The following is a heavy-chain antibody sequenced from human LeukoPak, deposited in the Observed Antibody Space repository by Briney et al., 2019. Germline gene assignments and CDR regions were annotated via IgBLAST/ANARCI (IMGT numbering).Heavy chain of an antibody. CDR2: IYYGGNT. CDR3: ARQRTYYFDY. CDR1: GGSISSGGYS. D-gene: IGHD1-7*01. Sequence: PSETLSLTCTVSGGSISSGGYSWSWIRQHPGKGLEWIGYIYYGGNTYYNPSLKSRVSISVDTSKNQFSLKLSSVTAADTAVYYCARQRTYYFDYWGQGTLVTVSS. J-gene: IGHJ4*02. V-gene: IGHV4-31*03.